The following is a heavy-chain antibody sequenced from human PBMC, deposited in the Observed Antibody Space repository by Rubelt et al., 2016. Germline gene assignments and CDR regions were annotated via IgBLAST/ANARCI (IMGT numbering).Heavy chain of an antibody. J-gene: IGHJ4*02. Sequence: QLQLQESGPGLVKPSETLSLTCTVSNGSISSSSYYWSWIRQPPGKGLEWIGEINHSGSTNYNPSLRSRGTISVATARNNFALKLSLVTAAETAGYYCARGGSWYIITYDYWGQGTLVTVSS. D-gene: IGHD6-13*01. CDR1: NGSISSSSYY. CDR3: ARGGSWYIITYDY. CDR2: INHSGST. V-gene: IGHV4-39*07.